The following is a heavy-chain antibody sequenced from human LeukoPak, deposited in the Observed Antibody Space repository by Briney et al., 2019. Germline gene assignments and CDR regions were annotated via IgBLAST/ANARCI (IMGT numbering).Heavy chain of an antibody. CDR2: IYYSGST. Sequence: SETLSLTCTVSGGSISSSSYYWGWIRQPPGKGLEWIGSIYYSGSTYYNPSLKSRVTISVDTSKNQFSLKLSSVTAADTAVYYCARCIVGAPIDPWGQGTLVTVSS. CDR3: ARCIVGAPIDP. V-gene: IGHV4-39*07. CDR1: GGSISSSSYY. J-gene: IGHJ5*02. D-gene: IGHD1-26*01.